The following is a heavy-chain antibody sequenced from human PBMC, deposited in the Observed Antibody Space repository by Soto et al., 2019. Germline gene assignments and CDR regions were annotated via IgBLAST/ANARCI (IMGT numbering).Heavy chain of an antibody. J-gene: IGHJ4*02. V-gene: IGHV3-30-3*01. D-gene: IGHD6-19*01. CDR3: ARVSIAVAGIPYYFDY. CDR2: ISHDGSNK. CDR1: GFSFSSCA. Sequence: QVQLVESGGGVVQPGRSLRLSCAASGFSFSSCAMHWVRQAPGKGLEWVAVISHDGSNKYYADSVKGRFTISRDNSKNTLYLQMNSLRPEDTAVYYCARVSIAVAGIPYYFDYWGQGTLVTVSS.